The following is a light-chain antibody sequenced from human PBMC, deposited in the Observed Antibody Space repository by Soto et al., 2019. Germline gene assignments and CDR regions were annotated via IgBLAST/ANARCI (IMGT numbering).Light chain of an antibody. CDR3: QQYCSSPWT. Sequence: DIVMTQSPDSLAVSLGERATINCRSSQSVLYSSSNKNYLAWYQQKPGQPPKLLIYWASTRASGVPDRFSGSGSGTDFTLTISSLQAEDVAVYYCQQYCSSPWTFGQGTKVEIK. V-gene: IGKV4-1*01. CDR1: QSVLYSSSNKNY. CDR2: WAS. J-gene: IGKJ1*01.